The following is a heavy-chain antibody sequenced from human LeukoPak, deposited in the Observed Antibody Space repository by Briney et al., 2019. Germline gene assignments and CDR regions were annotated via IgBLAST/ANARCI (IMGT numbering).Heavy chain of an antibody. CDR1: GYTFTSYD. V-gene: IGHV1-8*01. CDR2: MNPNSGNT. CDR3: ARDNRYSSGWPRGNKFDY. Sequence: ASVKVSCKASGYTFTSYDINWVRQATGQGLEWMGWMNPNSGNTGYAQKFQGRVTMTRNTSISTAYMELRSLRSDDTAVYYCARDNRYSSGWPRGNKFDYWGQGTLVTVSS. J-gene: IGHJ4*02. D-gene: IGHD6-19*01.